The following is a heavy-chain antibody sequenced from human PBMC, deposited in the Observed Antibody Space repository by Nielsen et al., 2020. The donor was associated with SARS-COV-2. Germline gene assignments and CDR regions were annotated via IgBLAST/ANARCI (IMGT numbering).Heavy chain of an antibody. Sequence: WIRQPPGKGLEWVSVIYSGGSTYYADSVKGRFTISRDNSKNTLYLQMNSLRAEDTAVYYCARDLVSYDSSGYYRDAFDIWGQGTMVTVSS. CDR3: ARDLVSYDSSGYYRDAFDI. J-gene: IGHJ3*02. CDR2: IYSGGST. D-gene: IGHD3-22*01. V-gene: IGHV3-66*01.